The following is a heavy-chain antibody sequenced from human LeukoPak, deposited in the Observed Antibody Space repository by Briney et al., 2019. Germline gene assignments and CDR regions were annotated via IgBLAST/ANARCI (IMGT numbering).Heavy chain of an antibody. J-gene: IGHJ4*02. CDR1: GFTFSTYG. V-gene: IGHV3-48*01. CDR3: ARDGTVAASFDY. CDR2: ISTGSSTM. D-gene: IGHD6-19*01. Sequence: GGSLRLSCAASGFTFSTYGMSWVRQAPGKGLEWVSYISTGSSTMYYADSVKGRFTISRDNVKNSLDLQMNSLRAEDTAMYYSARDGTVAASFDYWGQGTLVTVSS.